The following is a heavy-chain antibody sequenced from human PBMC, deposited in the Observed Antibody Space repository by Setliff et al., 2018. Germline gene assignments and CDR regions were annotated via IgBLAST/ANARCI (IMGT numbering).Heavy chain of an antibody. J-gene: IGHJ4*02. V-gene: IGHV1-2*02. CDR3: ARDTLTLGDITLFDY. Sequence: ASVKVSCKAYGFTFTDYLMNWMRQAPEQGLEWMGRINLNTGNIFYAQEFQGRVTLTRDTSISTACMELTGLRYDDTAIYYCARDTLTLGDITLFDYWGQGTLVTVSS. CDR2: INLNTGNI. CDR1: GFTFTDYL. D-gene: IGHD3-16*01.